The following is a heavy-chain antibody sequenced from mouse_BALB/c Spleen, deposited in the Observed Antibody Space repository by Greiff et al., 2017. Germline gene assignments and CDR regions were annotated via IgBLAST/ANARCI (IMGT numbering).Heavy chain of an antibody. D-gene: IGHD1-1*01. CDR1: GYTFTDYV. J-gene: IGHJ1*01. CDR3: ARGGSSYVWYFDV. CDR2: IYPGSGST. Sequence: QVQLQQSGPELVKPGASVKMSCKASGYTFTDYVISWVKQRTGQGLEWIGEIYPGSGSTYYNEKFKGKATLTADKSSNTAYMQLSSLTSEDSAVYFCARGGSSYVWYFDVWGAGTTVTVSS. V-gene: IGHV1-77*01.